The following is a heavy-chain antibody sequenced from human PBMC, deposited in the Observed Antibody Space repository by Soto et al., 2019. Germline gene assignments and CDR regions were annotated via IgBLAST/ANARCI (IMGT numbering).Heavy chain of an antibody. Sequence: AETLSLTCIVSGGSISSSRSYWGWIRQPPGMGLEWIGSIYYSGSTYYNRSLKSRVTISVDTSKNQFSLKLTSVTASDTAVYYCARHIVVVPAAISWFDPWGQGTQVTVSS. D-gene: IGHD2-2*02. CDR1: GGSISSSRSY. CDR3: ARHIVVVPAAISWFDP. CDR2: IYYSGST. J-gene: IGHJ5*02. V-gene: IGHV4-39*01.